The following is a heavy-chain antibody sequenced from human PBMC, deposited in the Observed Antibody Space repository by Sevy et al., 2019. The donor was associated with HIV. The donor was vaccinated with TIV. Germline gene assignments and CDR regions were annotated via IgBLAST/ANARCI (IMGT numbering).Heavy chain of an antibody. J-gene: IGHJ6*02. CDR1: GFTFSSYG. CDR2: IRYDGSKK. Sequence: GGSLRLSCAASGFTFSSYGMHWVRQAPGKGLEWVAFIRYDGSKKYYADSVKGRFTISRDNSKNTLYLQMNSLRAEDTAVYYCAKDPSTYSSSWYRYYYYYYGMDVWGQGTTVTVSS. V-gene: IGHV3-30*02. D-gene: IGHD6-13*01. CDR3: AKDPSTYSSSWYRYYYYYYGMDV.